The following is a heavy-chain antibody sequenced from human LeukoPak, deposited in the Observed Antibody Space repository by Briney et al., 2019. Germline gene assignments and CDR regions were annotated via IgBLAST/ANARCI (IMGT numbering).Heavy chain of an antibody. J-gene: IGHJ4*02. D-gene: IGHD1-1*01. Sequence: PSETLSLTCTVSGGSISSYYWSWIRQPPGKGLEWIGYIYYSGSTNYNPSLKSRVAISVDTSKDQFSLKLTSVTAADTAVYYCARDRELGYWGQGTLVIVSS. CDR2: IYYSGST. V-gene: IGHV4-59*01. CDR1: GGSISSYY. CDR3: ARDRELGY.